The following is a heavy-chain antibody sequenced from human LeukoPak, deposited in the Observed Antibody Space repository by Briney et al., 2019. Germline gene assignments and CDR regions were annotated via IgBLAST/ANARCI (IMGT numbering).Heavy chain of an antibody. CDR3: ARDVPHCSSTSCYIDRKGPGAFDI. V-gene: IGHV4-59*01. J-gene: IGHJ3*02. CDR2: IYYSGST. D-gene: IGHD2-2*02. CDR1: GGSISSYY. Sequence: SETLSLTCTVSGGSISSYYWSWIRQPPGKGLEWIGYIYYSGSTNYNPSLKSRVTISVDTSKNQFSLKLSSVTAADTAVYYCARDVPHCSSTSCYIDRKGPGAFDIWGQGTMVTVSS.